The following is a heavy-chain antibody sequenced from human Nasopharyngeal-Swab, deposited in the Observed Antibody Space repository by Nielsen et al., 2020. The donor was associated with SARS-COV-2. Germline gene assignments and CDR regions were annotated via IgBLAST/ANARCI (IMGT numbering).Heavy chain of an antibody. V-gene: IGHV1-69*13. CDR3: ASNVEGGSGSYYYGMDV. CDR1: GGTFSSYA. CDR2: IIPIFGTA. D-gene: IGHD3-10*01. Sequence: SVKVSCKASGGTFSSYAISWVRQAPGQGLEWMGGIIPIFGTANYAQKFQGRVTITADESTSTAYMELSSLRSEDTAVYYCASNVEGGSGSYYYGMDVWGQGTTVTVSS. J-gene: IGHJ6*02.